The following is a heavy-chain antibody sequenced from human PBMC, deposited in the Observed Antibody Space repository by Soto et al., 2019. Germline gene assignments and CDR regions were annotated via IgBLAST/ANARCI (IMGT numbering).Heavy chain of an antibody. CDR1: GFSVSTGH. CDR3: AKSGFGD. J-gene: IGHJ4*02. Sequence: EVQLVESGGGLIQPGGSLRLSCVASGFSVSTGHMIWVRQAPGKGLEWVSISFSGGAAYYAASVEGRFSVSRDNSKNTLYLQMNSLRVEDTAVYYCAKSGFGDWGQGTLVTVSS. D-gene: IGHD3-3*01. CDR2: SFSGGAA. V-gene: IGHV3-53*01.